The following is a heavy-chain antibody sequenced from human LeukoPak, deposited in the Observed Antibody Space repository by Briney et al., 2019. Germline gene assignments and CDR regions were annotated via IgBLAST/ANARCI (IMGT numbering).Heavy chain of an antibody. V-gene: IGHV4-59*11. D-gene: IGHD1-26*01. CDR1: GASFASHY. J-gene: IGHJ1*01. CDR3: ARAGRSGSYRFQH. Sequence: PSEALSLTCSVSGASFASHYWSWIRQPPGKGLEWIGYIYYSGNTNYNPSLKSRVTISVDTSKNQFSLKLSSVTAADTAVYYRARAGRSGSYRFQHWGQGTLVTVSS. CDR2: IYYSGNT.